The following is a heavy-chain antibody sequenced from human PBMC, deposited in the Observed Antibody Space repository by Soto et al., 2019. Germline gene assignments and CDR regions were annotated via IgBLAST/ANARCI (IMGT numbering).Heavy chain of an antibody. Sequence: EAQLVESGGVSVQPGGSLRLSCTASGFTLSNYWMHWVRQAPGKGLVWVSRINTDGSTTTYADSVKGRFTISRDNAKNTLYLQMNSVRDEDTAVYYCVRRRRGDGYTFGYWGQGTLVTVSS. J-gene: IGHJ4*02. CDR3: VRRRRGDGYTFGY. D-gene: IGHD5-12*01. CDR2: INTDGSTT. V-gene: IGHV3-74*01. CDR1: GFTLSNYW.